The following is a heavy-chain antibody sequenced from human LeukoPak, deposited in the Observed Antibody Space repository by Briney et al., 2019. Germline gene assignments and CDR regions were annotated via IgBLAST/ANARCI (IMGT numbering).Heavy chain of an antibody. CDR3: AREYSSSWYPFDY. Sequence: PSETLFLTCTVSGGSISSGSYYWSWIRQPAGKGLEWIGRIYTSGSTNYNPSLKSRVTISVDTSKNQFSLKLSFVTAADTAVYYCAREYSSSWYPFDYWGQGTLVTVSS. D-gene: IGHD6-13*01. CDR1: GGSISSGSYY. V-gene: IGHV4-61*02. J-gene: IGHJ4*02. CDR2: IYTSGST.